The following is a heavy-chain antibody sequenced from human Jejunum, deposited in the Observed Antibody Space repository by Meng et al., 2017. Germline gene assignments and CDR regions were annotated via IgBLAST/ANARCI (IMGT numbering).Heavy chain of an antibody. Sequence: EVQLLESGGGLVQLGESLRLPCVVSGISFSSYVMTWVRQAPGKGLEWVAAISGSGGSTYYADSVKGRFTISRDNAKNTLVLQMNSLSPEDTAIYYCARLIVVVAATPPDWGQGTLVTVSS. D-gene: IGHD2-21*02. J-gene: IGHJ4*02. CDR3: ARLIVVVAATPPD. CDR2: ISGSGGST. CDR1: GISFSSYV. V-gene: IGHV3-23*01.